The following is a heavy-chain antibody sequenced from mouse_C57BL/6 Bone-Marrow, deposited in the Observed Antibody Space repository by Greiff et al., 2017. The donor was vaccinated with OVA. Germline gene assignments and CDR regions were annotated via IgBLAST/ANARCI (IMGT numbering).Heavy chain of an antibody. CDR2: IYPGSGNT. CDR3: ARGGYVGAMDY. Sequence: VKLQQSGAELVRPGASVKLSCKASGYTFTDYYINWVKQRPGQGLEWIARIYPGSGNTYYNEKFKGKATLTADKSSSTAYMQLSRLTSEDSAVYFCARGGYVGAMDYWGQGTSVTVSS. V-gene: IGHV1-76*01. CDR1: GYTFTDYY. D-gene: IGHD1-1*02. J-gene: IGHJ4*01.